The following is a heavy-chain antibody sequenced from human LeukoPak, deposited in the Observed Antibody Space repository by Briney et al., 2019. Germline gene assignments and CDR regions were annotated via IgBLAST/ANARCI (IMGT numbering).Heavy chain of an antibody. CDR2: MNPNSGNT. CDR3: ARVTTVAYCGGDCYTSLSY. J-gene: IGHJ4*02. Sequence: ASVKVSCKASGYTFTSYDINWVRQATGQGLEWMGWMNPNSGNTGYAQKLQGRVTMTTDTSTSTAYMELRSLRSDDTAVYYCARVTTVAYCGGDCYTSLSYWGQGTLVTVSS. CDR1: GYTFTSYD. D-gene: IGHD2-21*02. V-gene: IGHV1-8*02.